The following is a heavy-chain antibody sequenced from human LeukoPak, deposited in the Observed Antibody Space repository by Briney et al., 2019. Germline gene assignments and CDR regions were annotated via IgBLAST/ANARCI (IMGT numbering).Heavy chain of an antibody. Sequence: GRSLRLSCAASGFRFSDYYMGWIREAPGKGLEGVSYISTKNDDIFYADSVKGRFTISRDKPRNLLYLQMNSLRAEDTAVYYCARRIVPAGLFFDYWGQGSLVTVSS. CDR3: ARRIVPAGLFFDY. V-gene: IGHV3-11*04. CDR1: GFRFSDYY. CDR2: ISTKNDDI. J-gene: IGHJ4*02. D-gene: IGHD2-2*01.